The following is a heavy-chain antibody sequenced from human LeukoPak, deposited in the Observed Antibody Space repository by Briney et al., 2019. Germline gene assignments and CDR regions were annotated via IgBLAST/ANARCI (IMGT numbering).Heavy chain of an antibody. CDR2: IRYDGSNK. J-gene: IGHJ4*02. CDR3: ARDRYDSGSYYPFDY. CDR1: GFTFSSYG. Sequence: GSLRLSCAASGFTFSSYGMHWVRQAPGKGLEWVAFIRYDGSNKYYADSVKGRFTISRDNSKNTLYLQMNSLRAEDTAVYYCARDRYDSGSYYPFDYWGQGTLVTVSS. V-gene: IGHV3-30*02. D-gene: IGHD3-10*01.